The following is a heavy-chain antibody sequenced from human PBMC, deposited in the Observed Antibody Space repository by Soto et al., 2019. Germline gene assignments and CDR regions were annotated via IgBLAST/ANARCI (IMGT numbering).Heavy chain of an antibody. Sequence: SQTLSLTCAISGDSVSSNSAAWNWIRQSPSRGLEWLGRTYYRSKWYNDYAVSVKSRITINPDTSKNQSSLQLNSVTPEDTAVYYCAREAVSIVVVPAASYYYYYGMDVWGQGTTVTVSS. D-gene: IGHD2-2*01. CDR1: GDSVSSNSAA. CDR3: AREAVSIVVVPAASYYYYYGMDV. V-gene: IGHV6-1*01. CDR2: TYYRSKWYN. J-gene: IGHJ6*02.